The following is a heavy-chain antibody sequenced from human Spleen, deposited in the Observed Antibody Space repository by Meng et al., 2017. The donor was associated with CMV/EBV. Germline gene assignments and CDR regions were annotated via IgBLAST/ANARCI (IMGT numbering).Heavy chain of an antibody. V-gene: IGHV3-30*04. CDR2: ISYDGSHK. J-gene: IGHJ5*02. CDR1: GFTFSSYA. D-gene: IGHD2-2*01. Sequence: SLKISCAASGFTFSSYAMHWVRQAPGKGLEWVAVISYDGSHKYYADSVKGRFTISRDNSKNTLYLQMNSLRAEDTAVYYCARDTYCSSTSCYEAPWGQGTLVTVSS. CDR3: ARDTYCSSTSCYEAP.